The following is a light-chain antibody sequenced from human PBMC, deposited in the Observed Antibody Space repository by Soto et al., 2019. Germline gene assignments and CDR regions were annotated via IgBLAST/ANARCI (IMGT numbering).Light chain of an antibody. CDR1: QSVPRSY. J-gene: IGKJ5*01. CDR3: QQYGSSIT. CDR2: GTS. Sequence: EIVLTQSPGTLSLSPGERATLSCRASQSVPRSYLAWYQQKPGQAPRLLIYGTSSRATGIPDRFNGSGSGTDFTLTISRLEPEDFAVFYCQQYGSSITFGQGTRLEIK. V-gene: IGKV3-20*01.